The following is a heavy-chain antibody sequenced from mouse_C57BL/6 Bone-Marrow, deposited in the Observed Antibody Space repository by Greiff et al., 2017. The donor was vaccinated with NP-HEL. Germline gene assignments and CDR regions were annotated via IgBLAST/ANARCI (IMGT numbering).Heavy chain of an antibody. CDR3: ARSERNYYAMDY. J-gene: IGHJ4*01. CDR2: IYPGSGNT. Sequence: LVESGAELVRPGASVKLSCKASGYTFTDYYINWVKQRPGQGLEWIARIYPGSGNTYYNEKFKGKATLTAEKSSSTAYMQLSSLTSEDSAVYFCARSERNYYAMDYWGQGTSVTVSS. CDR1: GYTFTDYY. V-gene: IGHV1-76*01.